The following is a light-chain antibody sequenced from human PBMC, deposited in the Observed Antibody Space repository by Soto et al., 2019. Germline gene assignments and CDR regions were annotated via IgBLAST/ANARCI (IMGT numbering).Light chain of an antibody. J-gene: IGKJ1*01. CDR3: HQYNNWPPWT. CDR2: GAS. V-gene: IGKV3-15*01. CDR1: QSVSSN. Sequence: ENVMTQSPATLSVYPGEKATLSCRASQSVSSNLAWYQQKPGQAPRLLIYGASTRATDIPARFSGSGSGTEFTLTISSLQSEDFAVYYCHQYNNWPPWTFGQGTKVDI.